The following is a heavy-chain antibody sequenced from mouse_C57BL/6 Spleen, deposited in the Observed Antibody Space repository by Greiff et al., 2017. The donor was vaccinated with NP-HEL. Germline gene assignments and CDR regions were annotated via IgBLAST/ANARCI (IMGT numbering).Heavy chain of an antibody. J-gene: IGHJ2*01. CDR1: GFNIKDYY. CDR2: IDPEDGDT. D-gene: IGHD2-5*01. CDR3: TCYSNPYYFDY. V-gene: IGHV14-1*01. Sequence: EVQLQQSGAELVRPGASVKLSCTASGFNIKDYYMHWVKQRPEQGLEWIGRIDPEDGDTEYAPKFPGKATMTADTSSYTAFLQLSSLTSEDTAVYYCTCYSNPYYFDYWGQGTTLTVSS.